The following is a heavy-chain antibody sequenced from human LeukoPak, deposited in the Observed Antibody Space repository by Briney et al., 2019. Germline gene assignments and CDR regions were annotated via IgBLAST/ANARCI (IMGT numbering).Heavy chain of an antibody. CDR1: GFTFSSYA. J-gene: IGHJ4*02. CDR2: ISGSGGST. CDR3: AKGTDRPPNYGGKEFDY. V-gene: IGHV3-23*01. D-gene: IGHD4-23*01. Sequence: GGSLRLSCAASGFTFSSYAMTWVRQAPGKGLEWVSAISGSGGSTYYADSVKGRFTISRDNSKNTLYLQMNSLRAEDTAVYYCAKGTDRPPNYGGKEFDYWGQGTLVTVSS.